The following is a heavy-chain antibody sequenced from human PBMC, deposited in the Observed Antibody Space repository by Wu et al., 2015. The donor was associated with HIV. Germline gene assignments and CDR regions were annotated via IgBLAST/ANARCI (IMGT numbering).Heavy chain of an antibody. CDR3: ARGSLSSSWFPRGWFVP. CDR2: INPKTGNT. CDR1: GYTFSDFY. D-gene: IGHD6-13*01. V-gene: IGHV1-2*02. J-gene: IGHJ5*02. Sequence: QVQLVQSGAEVKKPGASVKVSCEASGYTFSDFYIHWVRQAPGQGLEWMGWINPKTGNTDYSRNFRGRVTLTRDTSISTAYMDLSGLKSDDTAISYCARGSLSSSWFPRGWFVPWGQGTLVTVSS.